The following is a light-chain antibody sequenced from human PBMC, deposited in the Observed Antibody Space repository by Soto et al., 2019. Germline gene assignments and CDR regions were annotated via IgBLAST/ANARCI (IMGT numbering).Light chain of an antibody. CDR2: DAS. V-gene: IGKV1-33*01. Sequence: DSQMTRTPSSLSASVGDRVTITCQASQDITNYLNWYQQKPGRAPSLLLYDASSLETGVPSRFSGSASVTDFTLTISTLSPEHVATYYCQHYEHVPITFGQGTEWRS. CDR1: QDITNY. CDR3: QHYEHVPIT. J-gene: IGKJ5*01.